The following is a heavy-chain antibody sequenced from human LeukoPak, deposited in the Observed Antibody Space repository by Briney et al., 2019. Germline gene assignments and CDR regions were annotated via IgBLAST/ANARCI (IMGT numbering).Heavy chain of an antibody. D-gene: IGHD5-24*01. V-gene: IGHV4-31*03. CDR1: GGSISSGGYY. CDR3: ARGLVRDGYNLHYFDY. Sequence: SETLSLTRTVSGGSISSGGYYWSWIRQHPGTGLEWIGYIYYSGSTYYNPSLKSRVTISVDTSKNQFSLKLSSVTAADTAVYYCARGLVRDGYNLHYFDYWGQGTLVTVSS. CDR2: IYYSGST. J-gene: IGHJ4*02.